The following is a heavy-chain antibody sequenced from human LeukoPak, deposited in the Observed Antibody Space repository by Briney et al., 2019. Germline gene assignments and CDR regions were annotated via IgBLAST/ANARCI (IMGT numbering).Heavy chain of an antibody. Sequence: GASVKVSCKASGYTFTSYGISWVRQAPGQGLEWMGWISAYNGNTNYAQKLQGRVTMTTDTSTSTAYMELRSLRSDDTAVYYCARGVVVVPAAMTSLDYWGQGTLVTVSS. D-gene: IGHD2-2*01. CDR2: ISAYNGNT. V-gene: IGHV1-18*01. J-gene: IGHJ4*02. CDR3: ARGVVVVPAAMTSLDY. CDR1: GYTFTSYG.